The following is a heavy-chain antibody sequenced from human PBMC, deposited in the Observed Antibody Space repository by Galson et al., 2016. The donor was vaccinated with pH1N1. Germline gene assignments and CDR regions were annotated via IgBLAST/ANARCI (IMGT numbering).Heavy chain of an antibody. Sequence: SVKVACKAAGGTVTSENIGWGRQAPGLGREGGGGIMPIFGTETYAQKFQGRVTITADASTSTSYMALSSLTSADTAIYYCAINLGSSGYNYFFDSWGQGTLLPVTS. CDR2: IMPIFGTE. CDR3: AINLGSSGYNYFFDS. J-gene: IGHJ4*02. D-gene: IGHD5-24*01. CDR1: GGTVTSEN. V-gene: IGHV1-69*13.